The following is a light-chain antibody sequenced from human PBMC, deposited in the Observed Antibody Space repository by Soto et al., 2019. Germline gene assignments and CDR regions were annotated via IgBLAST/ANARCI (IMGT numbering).Light chain of an antibody. CDR2: GAS. Sequence: EIVLTQSPATLSLSPGERATLSFSSSQSVSSNLAWYQQKPGQAPRLLIFGASTRATGIPARFSGSGSGTDFTLTISSLQSEDFAVYYCQHYNYWPPKTFGQGTKVDIK. V-gene: IGKV3-15*01. CDR3: QHYNYWPPKT. CDR1: QSVSSN. J-gene: IGKJ1*01.